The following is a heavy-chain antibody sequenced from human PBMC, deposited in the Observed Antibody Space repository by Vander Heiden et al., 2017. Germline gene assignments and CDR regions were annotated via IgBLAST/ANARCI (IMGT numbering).Heavy chain of an antibody. CDR1: GFTFSQYA. V-gene: IGHV3-23*01. Sequence: EVQRLESGGGLVQPGGSLRRTCAASGFTFSQYALSWVPKAPGKGREWVSAISGSGERTFYADSVKGRFTISRDKSTSTVSLQMRSLRAGDTAVYYCARDRRVTVFGVVIANWFDPWGQGTLVTVSS. CDR2: ISGSGERT. J-gene: IGHJ5*02. CDR3: ARDRRVTVFGVVIANWFDP. D-gene: IGHD3-3*01.